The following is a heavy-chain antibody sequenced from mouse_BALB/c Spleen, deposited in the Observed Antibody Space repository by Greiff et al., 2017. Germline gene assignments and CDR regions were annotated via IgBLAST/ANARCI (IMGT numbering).Heavy chain of an antibody. CDR2: ISSGGGST. J-gene: IGHJ3*01. Sequence: EVMLVESGGGLVKPGGSLKLSCAASGFAFSSYDMSWVRQTPEKRLEWVAYISSGGGSTYYPDTVKGRFTISRDNAKNTLYLQMSSLKSEDTAMYYCARRGYYDYDGFAYWGQGTLVTVSA. CDR1: GFAFSSYD. CDR3: ARRGYYDYDGFAY. D-gene: IGHD2-4*01. V-gene: IGHV5-12-1*01.